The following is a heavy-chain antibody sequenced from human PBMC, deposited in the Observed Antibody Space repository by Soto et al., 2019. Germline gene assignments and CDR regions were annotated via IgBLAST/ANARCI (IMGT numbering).Heavy chain of an antibody. J-gene: IGHJ5*02. CDR2: INHSGST. CDR3: ARAKGIAARPINWFDP. V-gene: IGHV4-34*01. CDR1: GGSFGGYY. Sequence: SETLSLTCAVYGGSFGGYYWSWIRQPPGKGLEWIGEINHSGSTNYNPSLKSRVTISVDTSKNQFSLKLSSVTAADTAVYYCARAKGIAARPINWFDPWGQGTLVTVS. D-gene: IGHD6-6*01.